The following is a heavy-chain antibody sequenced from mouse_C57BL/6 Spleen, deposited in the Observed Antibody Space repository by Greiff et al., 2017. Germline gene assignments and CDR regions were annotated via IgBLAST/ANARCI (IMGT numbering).Heavy chain of an antibody. CDR1: GYAFSSSW. J-gene: IGHJ2*01. CDR3: ARGIYDGYWDY. V-gene: IGHV1-82*01. CDR2: IYPGDGDT. D-gene: IGHD2-3*01. Sequence: VKVVESGPELVKPGASVKISCKASGYAFSSSWMNWVKQRPGKGLEWIGRIYPGDGDTNYNGKFKGKATLTADKSSSTAYMQLSSLTSEDSAVYFCARGIYDGYWDYWGQGTTLTVSS.